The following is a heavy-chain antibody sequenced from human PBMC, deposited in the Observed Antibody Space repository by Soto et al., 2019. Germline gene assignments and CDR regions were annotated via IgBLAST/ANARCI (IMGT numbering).Heavy chain of an antibody. Sequence: QVHLVQSGAEVKKPGASVTVSCKTSGYTLTDYYMHRVRQAPGQGLEWMAWINPHTGDTGIAERFQGRVTMTRDTSTNTAHMGLTSLTSDDTAIYYCAREGGAAPGARREWYLDLWGRGSLVTVSS. D-gene: IGHD6-25*01. CDR2: INPHTGDT. J-gene: IGHJ2*01. CDR1: GYTLTDYY. V-gene: IGHV1-2*02. CDR3: AREGGAAPGARREWYLDL.